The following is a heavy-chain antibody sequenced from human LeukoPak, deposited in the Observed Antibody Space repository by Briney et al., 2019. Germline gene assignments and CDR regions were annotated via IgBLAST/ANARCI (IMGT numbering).Heavy chain of an antibody. D-gene: IGHD6-13*01. CDR3: ARDFPPNLWRTSGYRY. CDR2: ISYDGSNK. J-gene: IGHJ4*02. Sequence: GGSLRLSCAASGFTFSTYGMHWVRQAPGKGLEWVAVISYDGSNKYYADSVKGRFTISRDNSKNTLYLQMNSLRAEDTAVYYCARDFPPNLWRTSGYRYWGQGTLVTVSS. V-gene: IGHV3-30*03. CDR1: GFTFSTYG.